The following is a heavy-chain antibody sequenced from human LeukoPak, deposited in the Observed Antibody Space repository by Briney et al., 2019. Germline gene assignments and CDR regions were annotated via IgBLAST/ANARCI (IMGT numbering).Heavy chain of an antibody. J-gene: IGHJ6*02. CDR3: AREEGIIGVSYYGMDV. CDR1: GFTFSSYS. V-gene: IGHV3-21*01. Sequence: GGSLRLSCAAFGFTFSSYSMTWVRQAPGKGLEWVSSISSSSSYIYYADSVKGRFTISRDNAKNSLYLQMNSLRAEDTAVYYCAREEGIIGVSYYGMDVWGQGTTVTVSS. CDR2: ISSSSSYI. D-gene: IGHD3-10*01.